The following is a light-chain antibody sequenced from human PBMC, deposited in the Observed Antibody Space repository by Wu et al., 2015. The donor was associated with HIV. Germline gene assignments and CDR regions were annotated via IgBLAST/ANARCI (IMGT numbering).Light chain of an antibody. CDR3: QQYASSHS. CDR1: QSVSSSY. J-gene: IGKJ1*01. V-gene: IGKV3-20*01. CDR2: DAS. Sequence: EIVLTPSPGTLSLSPGERATLSCRASQSVSSSYLAWYQQKPGQAPRLLIYDASSRATGIPDRFSGSGSGADFTLTISRLEPEDFAVYYCQQYASSHSFGQGTKVEIK.